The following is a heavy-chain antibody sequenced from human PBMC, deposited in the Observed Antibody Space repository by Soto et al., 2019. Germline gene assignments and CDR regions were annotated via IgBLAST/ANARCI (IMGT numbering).Heavy chain of an antibody. CDR2: IYYSGST. CDR3: ARSPRSSWYIREEYNWFDP. J-gene: IGHJ5*02. CDR1: GGSISSYY. D-gene: IGHD6-13*01. V-gene: IGHV4-59*01. Sequence: SETLSLTCTVSGGSISSYYWSWIRQPPGKGLEWIGYIYYSGSTNYNPSLKSRVTISVDTSKNQFSLKLSSVTAADTAVYYCARSPRSSWYIREEYNWFDPWGQGTLVTVSS.